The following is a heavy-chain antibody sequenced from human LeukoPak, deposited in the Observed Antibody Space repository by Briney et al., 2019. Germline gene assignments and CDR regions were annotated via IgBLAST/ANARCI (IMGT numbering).Heavy chain of an antibody. Sequence: PGGSLRLSCAASGFTFSNFWMSWVRQAPGKGLEWVSAISGGGGNTHYADSVKGRFTISRDNSKNTLYLQMNSLRAEDTAVYYCGKNRYSGSLSPFDIWGQGTMVIVSS. CDR3: GKNRYSGSLSPFDI. CDR2: ISGGGGNT. V-gene: IGHV3-23*01. CDR1: GFTFSNFW. D-gene: IGHD1-26*01. J-gene: IGHJ3*02.